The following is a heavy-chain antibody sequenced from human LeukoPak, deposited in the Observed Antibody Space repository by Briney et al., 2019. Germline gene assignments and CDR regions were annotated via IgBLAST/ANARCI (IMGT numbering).Heavy chain of an antibody. V-gene: IGHV3-23*01. D-gene: IGHD3-22*01. J-gene: IGHJ5*02. CDR1: GFTFNNYT. Sequence: GGSLSLSCVASGFTFNNYTMYWVRQAPGKGLEWVSGISTCGGNKLYPVSVKGRLTICRDNSKNTLYLQMNSLRAEDTALYYCARDGYYYDSSGYYYYNWFDPWGQGTLVTVSS. CDR2: ISTCGGNK. CDR3: ARDGYYYDSSGYYYYNWFDP.